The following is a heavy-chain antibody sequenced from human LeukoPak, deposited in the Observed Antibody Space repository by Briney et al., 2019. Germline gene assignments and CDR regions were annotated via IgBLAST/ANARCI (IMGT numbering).Heavy chain of an antibody. CDR2: ISGSGGST. Sequence: LTWGSLRLSCAASGFTFSSYAMSWVRQAPGKGLEWVSAISGSGGSTYYADSVKGRFTISRDNSKNTLYLQMNSLRAEDTAVYYCAKGLSRDYYDSRDFDYWGQGTLVTVSS. V-gene: IGHV3-23*01. CDR3: AKGLSRDYYDSRDFDY. J-gene: IGHJ4*02. CDR1: GFTFSSYA. D-gene: IGHD3-22*01.